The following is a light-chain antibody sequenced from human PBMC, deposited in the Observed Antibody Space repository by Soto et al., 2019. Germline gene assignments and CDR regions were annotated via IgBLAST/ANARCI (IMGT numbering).Light chain of an antibody. Sequence: EIMMTQSPATLSVSPGERATLSCRASQSVSSSYLAWYQQTPGQAPRLLIYGASSRATGIPDRFSGSGSGTEFTLTISSLQSEDFAVYYCQQYNKWPQWTFGQGTKVDI. J-gene: IGKJ1*01. CDR2: GAS. CDR1: QSVSSSY. V-gene: IGKV3D-15*01. CDR3: QQYNKWPQWT.